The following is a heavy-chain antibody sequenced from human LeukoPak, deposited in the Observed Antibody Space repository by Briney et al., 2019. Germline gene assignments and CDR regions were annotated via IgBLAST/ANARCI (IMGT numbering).Heavy chain of an antibody. CDR1: GYSFTSYW. J-gene: IGHJ4*02. Sequence: GESLKISCKGSGYSFTSYWIGWVRQMPGKGLEWMGIIYPGDSDTRHSPSFQGQVTISADKSISTAYLQWSSLKASDTAMYYCARHPYSSGWHFDYWGQGTLVTVSS. CDR3: ARHPYSSGWHFDY. D-gene: IGHD6-19*01. CDR2: IYPGDSDT. V-gene: IGHV5-51*01.